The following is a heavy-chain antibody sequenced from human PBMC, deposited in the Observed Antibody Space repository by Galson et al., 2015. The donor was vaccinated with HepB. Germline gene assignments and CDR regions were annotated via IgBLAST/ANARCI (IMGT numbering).Heavy chain of an antibody. CDR1: GDSVSSNSAA. J-gene: IGHJ6*02. CDR3: AGTYGSSGYYYYGMVV. D-gene: IGHD6-13*01. V-gene: IGHV6-1*01. Sequence: CAMSGDSVSSNSAARNWIMQSQSRGLEWLGRISYRFKWYNDYAVSVKSRITINPDTSKNQFSLQLNSVTPDDTAVYYCAGTYGSSGYYYYGMVVWGQGTTVTVSS. CDR2: ISYRFKWYN.